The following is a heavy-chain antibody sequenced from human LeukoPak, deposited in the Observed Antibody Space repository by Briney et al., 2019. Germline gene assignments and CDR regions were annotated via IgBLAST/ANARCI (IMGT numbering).Heavy chain of an antibody. Sequence: GGSLRLFCAASGLTFRKYAMRWVRQAPGEGREWVSVICANDGNTYYADAVKGRFTIYRDNSKDTLYLQMDSLRAEDTAVYYCAKGSGSRCYSPCDYWGQGILVTVSS. CDR1: GLTFRKYA. CDR2: ICANDGNT. J-gene: IGHJ4*02. CDR3: AKGSGSRCYSPCDY. D-gene: IGHD2-15*01. V-gene: IGHV3-23*01.